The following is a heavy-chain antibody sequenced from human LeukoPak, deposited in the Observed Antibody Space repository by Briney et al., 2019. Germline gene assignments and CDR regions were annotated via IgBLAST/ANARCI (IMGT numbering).Heavy chain of an antibody. CDR2: IIPILGIA. D-gene: IGHD3-3*01. CDR1: GGTFSSYA. V-gene: IGHV1-69*04. CDR3: GRDKGFYDFWSGNPYSLAY. Sequence: ASVKVSCKASGGTFSSYAISWVRQAPGQGLEWMGRIIPILGIANYAQKFQGRVTITADKSTSTAYMELSSLRSEDTAVYYWGRDKGFYDFWSGNPYSLAYGGQGPRVPVPS. J-gene: IGHJ4*02.